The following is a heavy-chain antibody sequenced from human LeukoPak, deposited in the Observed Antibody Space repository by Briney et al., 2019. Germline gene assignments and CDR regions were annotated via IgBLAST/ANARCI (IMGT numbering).Heavy chain of an antibody. CDR3: ARDRRVGPPYYYYGMDV. CDR2: IGGSGENT. CDR1: GFIFSNYA. V-gene: IGHV3-23*01. J-gene: IGHJ6*02. Sequence: PGGSLRLSCAASGFIFSNYAMSWVRQTPGKRLEWVSGIGGSGENTYYADSVKGRFTISRDNSKNTLYLQMNSLRAEDTAVYYCARDRRVGPPYYYYGMDVWGQGTTVTVSS.